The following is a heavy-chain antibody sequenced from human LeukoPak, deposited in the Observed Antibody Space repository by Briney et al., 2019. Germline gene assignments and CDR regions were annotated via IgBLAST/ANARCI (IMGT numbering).Heavy chain of an antibody. Sequence: GGSPRLSCAASGFTFSSFAMSWVRQAPGEGLESVSLISGAGGSTYYADSVKGRFTISRDNSKNTLYLQMNSLRADDTAVYYCAKGHSDYGTGFDLWGQGTLVTVSS. D-gene: IGHD4-17*01. CDR2: ISGAGGST. CDR3: AKGHSDYGTGFDL. V-gene: IGHV3-23*01. CDR1: GFTFSSFA. J-gene: IGHJ4*02.